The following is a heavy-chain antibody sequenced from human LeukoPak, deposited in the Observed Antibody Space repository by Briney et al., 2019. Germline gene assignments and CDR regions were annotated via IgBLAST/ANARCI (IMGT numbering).Heavy chain of an antibody. J-gene: IGHJ4*02. D-gene: IGHD5-18*01. CDR2: MHHSGST. V-gene: IGHV4-38-2*02. Sequence: PSETLSLTCTVSGYSISNNYYWGWIRQPPGKGLEWSGSMHHSGSTFISPSLNSRVTISMQTSKNQFSLKLSSMTAADTAVYYCARAKGIGLRGYSYGYYFDYWGQGILVTVSS. CDR3: ARAKGIGLRGYSYGYYFDY. CDR1: GYSISNNYY.